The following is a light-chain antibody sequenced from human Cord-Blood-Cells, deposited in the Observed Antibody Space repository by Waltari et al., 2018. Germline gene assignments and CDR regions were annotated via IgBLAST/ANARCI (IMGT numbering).Light chain of an antibody. V-gene: IGLV2-14*01. Sequence: SALTQPASVSGSPGQSITISCTGTSSDVGGYNYVSWYQQHPGKAPKLMIYDVSKRPSGVSNRFSGSKSGNTASLTISGLQAEDEADYYCSSYTSSGTWVFGGGTKLTVL. CDR1: SSDVGGYNY. J-gene: IGLJ3*02. CDR2: DVS. CDR3: SSYTSSGTWV.